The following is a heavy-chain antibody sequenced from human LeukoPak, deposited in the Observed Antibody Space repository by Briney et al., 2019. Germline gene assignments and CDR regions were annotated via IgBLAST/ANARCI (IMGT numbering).Heavy chain of an antibody. CDR3: AKDHYDFWSGYSYLFDY. Sequence: GGSLRLSCAASGFTFSSYAMSWVRHAPGKGLEWVSAISGSGGSTYYADSVKGRFTISRDNSKNTLYLQMNSLRAEDTAAYYCAKDHYDFWSGYSYLFDYWGQGTLVTVSS. CDR1: GFTFSSYA. V-gene: IGHV3-23*01. D-gene: IGHD3-3*01. CDR2: ISGSGGST. J-gene: IGHJ4*02.